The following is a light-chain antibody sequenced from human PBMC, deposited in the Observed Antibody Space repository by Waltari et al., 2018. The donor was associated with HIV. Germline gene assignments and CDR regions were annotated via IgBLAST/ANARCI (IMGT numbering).Light chain of an antibody. CDR2: GNS. Sequence: QSVLTQPPSVSGAPAQTVTISCTGRSSTIRPRYDVPWYQQLPGTAPQLLIYGNSNRPSGVPDRFSGSKSGTSASLAITGLQAEDEADYYCQSYDSSLSGSWVFGGGTKLTVL. J-gene: IGLJ3*02. CDR3: QSYDSSLSGSWV. CDR1: SSTIRPRYD. V-gene: IGLV1-40*01.